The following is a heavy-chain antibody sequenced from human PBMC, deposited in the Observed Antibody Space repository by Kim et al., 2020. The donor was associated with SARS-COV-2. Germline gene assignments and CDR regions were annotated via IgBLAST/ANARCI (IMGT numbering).Heavy chain of an antibody. D-gene: IGHD3-22*01. V-gene: IGHV3-33*01. CDR3: ARDFHYYDSSGYESHYGMDV. Sequence: GGSLRLSCAASGFTFSSYGMHWVRQAPGKGLEWVAVIWYDGSNNYYADSVKGRFTISRDNSKNTLYLQMNSLRAEDTAVYYCARDFHYYDSSGYESHYGMDVWGQGTTVTVSS. J-gene: IGHJ6*02. CDR2: IWYDGSNN. CDR1: GFTFSSYG.